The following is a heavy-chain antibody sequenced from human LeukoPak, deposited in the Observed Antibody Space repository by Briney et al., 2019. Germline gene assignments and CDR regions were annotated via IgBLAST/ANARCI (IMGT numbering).Heavy chain of an antibody. CDR1: GYTFTDYY. V-gene: IGHV1-2*02. D-gene: IGHD1-26*01. Sequence: ASVKVSCKASGYTFTDYYMHWVRQAPGQGLEWMGWINPNSGGTNYAQKFQGRVTMTRDTSISTAYMELSRLRSDDTAVYYCARDRRMSLGVFDPWGQGTLVTVSS. J-gene: IGHJ5*02. CDR2: INPNSGGT. CDR3: ARDRRMSLGVFDP.